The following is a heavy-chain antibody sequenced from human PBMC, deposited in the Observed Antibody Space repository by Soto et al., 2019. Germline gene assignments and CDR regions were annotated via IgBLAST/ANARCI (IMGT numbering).Heavy chain of an antibody. CDR1: AISFNTYG. J-gene: IGHJ5*02. Sequence: GGSLRLSCAASAISFNTYGVTWVRQAPGKGLEWVSTVTVTGGSTYYADSVKGRFTISRDRSNYTVFLLLNSLRVEDTAIYYCAGQRSPEGWFDPWGQGTLVTVSS. CDR3: AGQRSPEGWFDP. D-gene: IGHD3-10*01. V-gene: IGHV3-23*01. CDR2: VTVTGGST.